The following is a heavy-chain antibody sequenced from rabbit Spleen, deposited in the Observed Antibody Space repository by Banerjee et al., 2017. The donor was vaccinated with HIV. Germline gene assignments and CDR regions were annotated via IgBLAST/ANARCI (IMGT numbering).Heavy chain of an antibody. CDR2: IDAGSSGFT. Sequence: QEQLVESGGGLVKPEGSLKLSCKASGFDFSTYSMSWVRQAPGKGLEWIACIDAGSSGFTYFASWAKGRFTISKTSSTTVTLQMTSLTAADTATYFCARDTSSSFSSYGMDLWGPGTLVTVS. J-gene: IGHJ6*01. D-gene: IGHD1-1*01. CDR3: ARDTSSSFSSYGMDL. V-gene: IGHV1S45*01. CDR1: GFDFSTYS.